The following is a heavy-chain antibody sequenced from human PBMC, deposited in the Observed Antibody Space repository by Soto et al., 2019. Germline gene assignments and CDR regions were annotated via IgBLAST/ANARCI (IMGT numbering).Heavy chain of an antibody. CDR1: GGSISSSSFY. D-gene: IGHD4-17*01. J-gene: IGHJ4*02. CDR2: IYYSGNT. CDR3: ANLITTVTTHYFDY. V-gene: IGHV4-39*01. Sequence: QLQLQESGPGLVKPSETLSLTCTVSGGSISSSSFYRGWIRQPPGKGLEWIGSIYYSGNTYYNPSLKSRVTLSLDTSKNSFSLKLSSVTAADTAVYYCANLITTVTTHYFDYWGQGTLVTVSS.